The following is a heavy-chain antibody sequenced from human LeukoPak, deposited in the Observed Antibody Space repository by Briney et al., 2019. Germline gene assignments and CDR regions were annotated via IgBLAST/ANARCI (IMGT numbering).Heavy chain of an antibody. J-gene: IGHJ6*03. D-gene: IGHD5-18*01. CDR2: IYYSGST. CDR3: ARPQPPHTSIGSDYYYYMDV. Sequence: SETLSLTCTVSGGSISSRTYYWGWIRQPPGKGLEWIGNIYYSGSTYYNPSLKSRVTISIDTSKNQFSLKLSSVTAADTAVYYCARPQPPHTSIGSDYYYYMDVWGKGTTVTVSS. CDR1: GGSISSRTYY. V-gene: IGHV4-39*07.